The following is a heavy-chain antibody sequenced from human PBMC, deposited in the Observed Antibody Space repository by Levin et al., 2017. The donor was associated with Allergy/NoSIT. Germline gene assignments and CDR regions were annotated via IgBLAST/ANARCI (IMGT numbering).Heavy chain of an antibody. V-gene: IGHV5-51*01. CDR3: ARRGTRDYDYYMDV. J-gene: IGHJ6*03. CDR2: IYPGDSDT. D-gene: IGHD1-1*01. Sequence: GESLKISCQGSGYSFTSYWIGWVRQMPGKGLEWMGIIYPGDSDTRYSPSFQGQVTISADKSISSAYLQWSSLKASDTDIYYCARRGTRDYDYYMDVWGKGTTVTVSS. CDR1: GYSFTSYW.